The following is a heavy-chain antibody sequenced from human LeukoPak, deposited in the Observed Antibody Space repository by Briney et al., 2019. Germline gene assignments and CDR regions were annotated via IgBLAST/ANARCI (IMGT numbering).Heavy chain of an antibody. CDR3: ARDGAGGLWSYFHH. CDR2: TYYRSKWNN. Sequence: SQTLSLTCAISGDSVSSNSVAWNWIRQSPSRGLEWLGRTYYRSKWNNDYAVSVKSRITINADTSKNQFSLQLNSVTPEDTAVYYCARDGAGGLWSYFHHWGQGTLVTVSS. J-gene: IGHJ1*01. CDR1: GDSVSSNSVA. V-gene: IGHV6-1*01. D-gene: IGHD3-10*01.